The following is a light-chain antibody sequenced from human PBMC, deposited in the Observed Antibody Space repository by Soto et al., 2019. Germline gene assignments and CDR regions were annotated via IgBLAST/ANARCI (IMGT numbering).Light chain of an antibody. CDR2: GAS. V-gene: IGKV1-39*01. CDR1: QSISRF. J-gene: IGKJ2*01. Sequence: DIQMTQSPSSLSASVGDRVTITCRASQSISRFLNCFQQNPGKAPKLLIYGASSLQNGVPSRLHGSGSGTDFTLTISSLQPEDFATYYCPQSYTTPRYTFGQGTKLEIK. CDR3: PQSYTTPRYT.